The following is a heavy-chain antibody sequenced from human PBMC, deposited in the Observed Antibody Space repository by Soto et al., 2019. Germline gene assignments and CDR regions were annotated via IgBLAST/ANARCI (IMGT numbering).Heavy chain of an antibody. Sequence: RASVKVSCKASGYTFTSYYMHWVRQAPGQGLEWMGIINPSGGSTSYAQKFQGRVTMTRDTSTSTVYMELSSLRSEDTAVYYCARDYDILTGYYYYFDYWGQGTLVTVSS. CDR3: ARDYDILTGYYYYFDY. J-gene: IGHJ4*02. CDR2: INPSGGST. CDR1: GYTFTSYY. D-gene: IGHD3-9*01. V-gene: IGHV1-46*01.